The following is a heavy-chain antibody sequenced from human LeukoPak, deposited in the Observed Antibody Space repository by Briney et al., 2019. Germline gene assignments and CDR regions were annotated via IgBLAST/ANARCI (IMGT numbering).Heavy chain of an antibody. J-gene: IGHJ4*02. CDR2: INPSGGST. CDR3: AIDRDTAMVAFDY. Sequence: ASVKVSCKASGYTFTSYYMHWVRQAPGQGLGWMGIINPSGGSTSYAQKFQGRVTMTRDMSTSTVYMELSSLRSEDTAVYYCAIDRDTAMVAFDYWGQGTLVTVSS. V-gene: IGHV1-46*01. D-gene: IGHD5-18*01. CDR1: GYTFTSYY.